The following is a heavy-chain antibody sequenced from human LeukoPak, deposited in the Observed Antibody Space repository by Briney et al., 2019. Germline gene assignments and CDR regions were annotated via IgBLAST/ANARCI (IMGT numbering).Heavy chain of an antibody. Sequence: GGSLRLSCAASGFTFSSYAMSWVRQAPGKGLEWVSAISGSGGSTYYADSVKGRFTISRDNSKNTLYLQMNSLRAKDTAVYYCAKPSGSYYGYYYYYYMDVWGKGTTVTVSS. V-gene: IGHV3-23*01. CDR1: GFTFSSYA. CDR2: ISGSGGST. J-gene: IGHJ6*03. D-gene: IGHD1-26*01. CDR3: AKPSGSYYGYYYYYYMDV.